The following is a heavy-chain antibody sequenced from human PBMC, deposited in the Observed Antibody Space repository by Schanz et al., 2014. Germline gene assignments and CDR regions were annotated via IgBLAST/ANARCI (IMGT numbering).Heavy chain of an antibody. V-gene: IGHV1-18*01. Sequence: QVQLVQSGAEVKKPGASVKVSCKASGYTFTSYGISWVRQAPGQGLEWMGWISPYTGNTHYFDKMEGRVTMTTDTSTSTAYMELRSLRYEDTALYYCARGTMPGTFDIWGQGTMVTVSS. J-gene: IGHJ3*02. D-gene: IGHD2-2*01. CDR1: GYTFTSYG. CDR2: ISPYTGNT. CDR3: ARGTMPGTFDI.